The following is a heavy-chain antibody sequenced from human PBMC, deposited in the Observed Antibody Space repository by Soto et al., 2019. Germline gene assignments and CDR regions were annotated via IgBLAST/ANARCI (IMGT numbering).Heavy chain of an antibody. CDR2: ISPNSGRP. D-gene: IGHD3-3*01. CDR1: GYTFTKYD. Sequence: GASVKVSCKASGYTFTKYDISWVRQAPGQGLEWLGLISPNSGRPSYAQKFEGRVTMTTDTSTTTAYLELRSLRSDDTAVYYCVRQYYDVWTDYPDVDYWGQGTLVTVSS. CDR3: VRQYYDVWTDYPDVDY. J-gene: IGHJ4*02. V-gene: IGHV1-18*04.